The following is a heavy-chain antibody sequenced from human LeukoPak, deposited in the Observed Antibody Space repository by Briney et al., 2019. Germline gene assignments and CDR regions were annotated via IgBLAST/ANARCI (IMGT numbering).Heavy chain of an antibody. CDR1: GFTFSSYD. Sequence: PGGSLRLSCAASGFTFSSYDMHWVRQATGKGLEWVSSIATAGDKYYSGSVKGRFTISRENAKSSLYLQMNSLRAGDTAVYYCARGLAGGLDPWGRGTLVTVSS. D-gene: IGHD1-26*01. V-gene: IGHV3-13*04. J-gene: IGHJ5*02. CDR3: ARGLAGGLDP. CDR2: IATAGDK.